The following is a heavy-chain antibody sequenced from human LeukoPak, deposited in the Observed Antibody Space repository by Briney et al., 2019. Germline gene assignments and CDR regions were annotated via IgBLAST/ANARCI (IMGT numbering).Heavy chain of an antibody. CDR1: GGSISSSSYY. V-gene: IGHV4-39*07. CDR3: ARAGYSYGPALYDY. CDR2: IYYSGST. D-gene: IGHD5-18*01. Sequence: PSETLSLTCTVSGGSISSSSYYWGWIRQPPGKGLEWIGSIYYSGSTYYNPSLKSRVTISVDTSKNQFSLKLSSVTAADTAVYYCARAGYSYGPALYDYWGQGTLVTVSS. J-gene: IGHJ4*02.